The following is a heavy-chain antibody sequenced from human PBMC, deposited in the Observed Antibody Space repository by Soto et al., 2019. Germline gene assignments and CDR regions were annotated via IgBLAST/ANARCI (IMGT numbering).Heavy chain of an antibody. CDR3: AKDIREYASGWTCFDN. CDR1: GFTFDDYA. D-gene: IGHD6-19*01. CDR2: ISWNSGRI. V-gene: IGHV3-9*01. J-gene: IGHJ4*02. Sequence: EVQLVESGGGLVQPGRSLRLACAASGFTFDDYAMHWVRQGPGKGLEWVSGISWNSGRIDYADSVKGRFTISRDNAKKSLYLQMNSLRGEDTALYYCAKDIREYASGWTCFDNWGQGTLVTVSS.